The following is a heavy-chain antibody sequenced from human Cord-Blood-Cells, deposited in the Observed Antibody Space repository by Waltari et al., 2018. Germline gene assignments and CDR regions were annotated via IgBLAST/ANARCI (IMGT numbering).Heavy chain of an antibody. J-gene: IGHJ4*02. V-gene: IGHV3-30*18. CDR3: AKLYSGYDPYYFDY. CDR1: GFTFSSYG. CDR2: KSNDGSNK. Sequence: QVQLVESGGGVVQPGRSLRLSCAASGFTFSSYGMHWVRQAPGKGLEWVEVKSNDGSNKYYADSVKGRFTISRDNSKNTLYLQMNSLRAEDTAVYYCAKLYSGYDPYYFDYWGQGTLVTVSS. D-gene: IGHD5-12*01.